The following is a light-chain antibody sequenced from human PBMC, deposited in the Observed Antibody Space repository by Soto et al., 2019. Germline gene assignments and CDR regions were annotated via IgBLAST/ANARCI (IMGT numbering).Light chain of an antibody. J-gene: IGLJ2*01. CDR1: SRDVGAYNL. CDR2: EVR. Sequence: QSALTQPGSVSGSPGQSITISCSGTSRDVGAYNLVSWYQQRPGKAPKLLIYEVRNRPSGLSYRFSGSKSGNTASLTISSLLPEDEAGYFCSSFSSRSTLVFGRGTKVTVL. CDR3: SSFSSRSTLV. V-gene: IGLV2-14*01.